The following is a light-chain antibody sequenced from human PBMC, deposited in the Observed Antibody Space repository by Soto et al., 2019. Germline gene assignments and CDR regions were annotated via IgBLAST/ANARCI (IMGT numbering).Light chain of an antibody. J-gene: IGKJ5*01. V-gene: IGKV2-30*02. CDR3: MQGTHWPIT. CDR2: KVS. CDR1: QSLVHSDGIAY. Sequence: VVMTQSPLSLPVTLLHPTSISCRSNQSLVHSDGIAYFSWFQQRPGRSPRRLIYKVSNRDSGVPARFSGSGSGTDFALKISRVEAEDVGVYYCMQGTHWPITFGQGTRLEIK.